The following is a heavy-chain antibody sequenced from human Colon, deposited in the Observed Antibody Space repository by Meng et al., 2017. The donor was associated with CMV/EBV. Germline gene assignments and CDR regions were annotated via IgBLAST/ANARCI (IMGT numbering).Heavy chain of an antibody. CDR1: GYTFTGYY. CDR3: ARTLARSWGSTSATINSGVSNYYGMDV. D-gene: IGHD2-2*01. V-gene: IGHV1-2*02. J-gene: IGHJ6*02. CDR2: INPNSGGT. Sequence: ASVKVSCKASGYTFTGYYMHWVRQAPGQGLEWMGWINPNSGGTNYAQKFQGRVTMTRDTSISTAYMELSRLRSDDTAVYYCARTLARSWGSTSATINSGVSNYYGMDVWGQGTTVTVSS.